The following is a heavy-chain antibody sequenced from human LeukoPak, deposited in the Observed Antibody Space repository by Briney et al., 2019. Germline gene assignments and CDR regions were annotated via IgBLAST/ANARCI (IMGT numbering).Heavy chain of an antibody. CDR1: GGSISSSSYY. CDR2: IYYSGST. J-gene: IGHJ5*02. CDR3: AREGYCSSTSCGNWFDP. V-gene: IGHV4-39*07. D-gene: IGHD2-2*01. Sequence: SETLSLTCTVSGGSISSSSYYWGWIRQPPGKGLEWIGSIYYSGSTYYNPSLKSRVTISVDTSKNQFSLKLSSVTAADTAVYYCAREGYCSSTSCGNWFDPWGQGTLVTVSS.